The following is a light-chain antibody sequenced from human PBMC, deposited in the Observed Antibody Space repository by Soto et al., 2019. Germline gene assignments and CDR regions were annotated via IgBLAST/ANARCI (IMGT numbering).Light chain of an antibody. CDR3: QQANNFPLT. CDR1: QGINNW. Sequence: DIQMTQSPSSVSASVGDTVSITCRASQGINNWLAWYQQKPGKAPRVLIYAASSLQSGVPSRFSGSGFGTDFTLTITSLQPEDFATYFCQQANNFPLTFGGGTKIEIK. J-gene: IGKJ4*01. CDR2: AAS. V-gene: IGKV1-12*01.